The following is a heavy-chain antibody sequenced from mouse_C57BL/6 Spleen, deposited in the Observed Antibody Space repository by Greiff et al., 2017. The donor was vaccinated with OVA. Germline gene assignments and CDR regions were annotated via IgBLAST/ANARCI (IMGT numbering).Heavy chain of an antibody. Sequence: QVQLQQPGAELVKPGASVKLSCKASGYTFTSYWMQWVKQRPGQGLEWIGEIDPSDSYTNYNQKFKGKATLTVDTSSSTAYMQLSSLTSEDSAVYYCASYALYAMDYWGQGTSVTVSS. CDR3: ASYALYAMDY. D-gene: IGHD2-12*01. J-gene: IGHJ4*01. V-gene: IGHV1-50*01. CDR1: GYTFTSYW. CDR2: IDPSDSYT.